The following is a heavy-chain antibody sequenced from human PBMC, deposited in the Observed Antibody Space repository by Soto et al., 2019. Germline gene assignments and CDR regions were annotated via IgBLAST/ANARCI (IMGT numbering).Heavy chain of an antibody. V-gene: IGHV1-18*01. CDR3: ATSSRRDYSNYVAFDI. Sequence: AASVKVSCKASGYTFTSYGISWVRQAPGQGLEWMGWISAYNGNTNYAQKLQGRVTMTTDTSTDTAYMELSSLRSEDTAVYYCATSSRRDYSNYVAFDIWGQGTMVTVSS. D-gene: IGHD4-4*01. CDR2: ISAYNGNT. J-gene: IGHJ3*02. CDR1: GYTFTSYG.